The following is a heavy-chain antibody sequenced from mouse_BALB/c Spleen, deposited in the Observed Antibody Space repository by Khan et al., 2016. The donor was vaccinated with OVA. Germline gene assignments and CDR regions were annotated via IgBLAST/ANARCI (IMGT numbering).Heavy chain of an antibody. Sequence: VQLQESGAELVRPGTSVKVSCKASGYAFTNYLIEWVKQRPGQGLEWIGVINPGSGGTNYNEKFKDKATLIADKSSSTAYMQLSSLTSDYSAVYFCSRSGYGFGAYWGPGTLFTVSA. CDR1: GYAFTNYL. CDR2: INPGSGGT. CDR3: SRSGYGFGAY. J-gene: IGHJ3*01. D-gene: IGHD3-2*02. V-gene: IGHV1-54*01.